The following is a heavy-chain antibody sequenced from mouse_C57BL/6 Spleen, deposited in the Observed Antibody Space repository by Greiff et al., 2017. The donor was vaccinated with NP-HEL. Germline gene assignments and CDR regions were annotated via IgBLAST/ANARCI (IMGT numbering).Heavy chain of an antibody. D-gene: IGHD2-4*01. Sequence: VQLQQSGAELVRPGTSVKLSCKASGYTFTSYWMHWVKQRPGQGLEWIGVIDPSDSYTNYNQKFKGKATLTVDTSSSTAYMQLSSLTSEDSAVYYCARRGYYDYGYAMDYWGQRTSVTVSS. CDR1: GYTFTSYW. CDR2: IDPSDSYT. V-gene: IGHV1-59*01. CDR3: ARRGYYDYGYAMDY. J-gene: IGHJ4*01.